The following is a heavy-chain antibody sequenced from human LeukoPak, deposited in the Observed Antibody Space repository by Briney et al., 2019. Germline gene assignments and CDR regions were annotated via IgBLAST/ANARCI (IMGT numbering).Heavy chain of an antibody. V-gene: IGHV3-23*01. Sequence: GGSLRLSCAASGFTFSNNAMTWVRQAPGKGLEWVSAISGSGGSTYYADSVKGRFTISRDNSKNTLYLQMNSLRAEGTAVYYCARDLGNWNYDAWGQGTLVTVSS. J-gene: IGHJ5*02. CDR2: ISGSGGST. D-gene: IGHD1-7*01. CDR1: GFTFSNNA. CDR3: ARDLGNWNYDA.